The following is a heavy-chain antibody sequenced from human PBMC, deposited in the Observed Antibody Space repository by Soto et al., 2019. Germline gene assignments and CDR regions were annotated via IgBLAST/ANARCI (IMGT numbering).Heavy chain of an antibody. CDR2: IIGAVNSA. D-gene: IGHD1-26*01. V-gene: IGHV3-23*01. CDR3: AKNDCVYTTCQFIEH. Sequence: VRPLRVSWTASEFTVSDYARGWVLQNPCKVLGFFSAIIGAVNSASHASSVQGRFVISRDNSKNTLFLQMNSLRAEDTAAYYFAKNDCVYTTCQFIEHWGQGTLVTVSS. J-gene: IGHJ4*02. CDR1: EFTVSDYA.